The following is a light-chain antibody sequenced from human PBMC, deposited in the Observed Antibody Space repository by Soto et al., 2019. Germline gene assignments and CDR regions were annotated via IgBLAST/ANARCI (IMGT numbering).Light chain of an antibody. V-gene: IGKV3-20*01. Sequence: EMLLTQSPATLSVSPGAGATLSCRASQTVRNNYLAWYQQKPGQAPRLLIYDASSRATGIPDRFSGGGSGTDFTLTISRLEPEDFAVYYCQQYGSSPRTFGQGTRLEIK. CDR3: QQYGSSPRT. CDR2: DAS. CDR1: QTVRNNY. J-gene: IGKJ5*01.